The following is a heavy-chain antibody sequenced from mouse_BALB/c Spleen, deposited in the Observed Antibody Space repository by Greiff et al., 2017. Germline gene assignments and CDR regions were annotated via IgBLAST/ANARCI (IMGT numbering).Heavy chain of an antibody. D-gene: IGHD2-14*01. CDR1: GYTFTSYW. CDR3: ARGGYDGETY. CDR2: IYPGDGDT. Sequence: VKLMESGAELARPGASVKLSCKASGYTFTSYWMQWVKQRPGQGLEWIGAIYPGDGDTRYTQKFKGKATLTADKSSRTAYMQLSSLASEDSAVYYCARGGYDGETYWGQGTLVTVSA. J-gene: IGHJ3*01. V-gene: IGHV1-87*01.